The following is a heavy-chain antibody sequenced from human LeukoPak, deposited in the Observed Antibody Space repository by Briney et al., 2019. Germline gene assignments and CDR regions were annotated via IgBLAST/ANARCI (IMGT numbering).Heavy chain of an antibody. D-gene: IGHD3-22*01. Sequence: GGSLRPSCAASGFTFSSYWMHWVRQAPGKGLVWVSRINSDGSTTSYADSVKGRFTISRDNAKNTLYLQMNSLRAEDTAVYYCARAPFYYDSSGYLFYWGQGTLVTVSS. V-gene: IGHV3-74*01. CDR1: GFTFSSYW. CDR3: ARAPFYYDSSGYLFY. J-gene: IGHJ4*02. CDR2: INSDGSTT.